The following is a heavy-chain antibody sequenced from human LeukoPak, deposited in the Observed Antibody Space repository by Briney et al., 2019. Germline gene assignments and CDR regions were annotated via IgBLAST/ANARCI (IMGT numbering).Heavy chain of an antibody. J-gene: IGHJ6*03. Sequence: GGSLRLSCAASEFTFSRYWMSWVRQAPGKGLEWVANIKEDGSVKNYLDSVRGRCTISRDNAKNSLYLQMNTLRAEDTAVYYCATAPLRGLDYYYMDVWGKGTTVTVSS. V-gene: IGHV3-7*01. CDR3: ATAPLRGLDYYYMDV. CDR2: IKEDGSVK. CDR1: EFTFSRYW. D-gene: IGHD4-17*01.